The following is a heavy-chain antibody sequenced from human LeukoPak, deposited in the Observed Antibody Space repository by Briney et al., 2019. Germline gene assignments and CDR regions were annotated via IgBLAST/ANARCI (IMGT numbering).Heavy chain of an antibody. V-gene: IGHV4-30-2*01. CDR1: GGSFSSGGFS. CDR3: GRETLGYCSGTTCSLGMDV. J-gene: IGHJ6*02. D-gene: IGHD2-2*01. CDR2: MFHNGST. Sequence: SETLSLTCAVSGGSFSSGGFSWSWIRQPPGKGLEWIGYMFHNGSTHYSPTLQRRVTISVDRFKNQFSLRLRSVTAADTAVYYCGRETLGYCSGTTCSLGMDVWGQGTTVTVSS.